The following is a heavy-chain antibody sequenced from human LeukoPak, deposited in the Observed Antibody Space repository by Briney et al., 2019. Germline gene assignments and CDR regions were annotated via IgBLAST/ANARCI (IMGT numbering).Heavy chain of an antibody. CDR3: ARDGGTKQDYFDY. D-gene: IGHD3-16*01. CDR2: ISVYNGNT. CDR1: GYTFTSYG. Sequence: GASVKVSCEASGYTFTSYGISWVRQGPEQGLEWMGWISVYNGNTNYAQSVQGRVTMTTDTFTSTAYMELRSLRSDDTAVYYCARDGGTKQDYFDYWGQGTLVSVSS. J-gene: IGHJ4*02. V-gene: IGHV1-18*01.